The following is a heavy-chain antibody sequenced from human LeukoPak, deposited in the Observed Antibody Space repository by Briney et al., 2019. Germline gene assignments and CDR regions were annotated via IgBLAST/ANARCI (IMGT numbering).Heavy chain of an antibody. Sequence: GGTLRLSCAASGLTLSTYWMHGVPHAPGKGLAWVARINPDGSMRTYANSVQGRVTISRDTGKDTLFLQMNSLRAEETAVYYCAREARVGGALQHWGQGAPVTVSS. V-gene: IGHV3-74*03. J-gene: IGHJ4*02. CDR2: INPDGSMR. D-gene: IGHD1-26*01. CDR3: AREARVGGALQH. CDR1: GLTLSTYW.